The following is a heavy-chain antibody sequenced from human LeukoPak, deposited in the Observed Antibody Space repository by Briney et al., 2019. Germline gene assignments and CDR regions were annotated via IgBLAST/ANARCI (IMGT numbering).Heavy chain of an antibody. D-gene: IGHD4-11*01. J-gene: IGHJ4*02. V-gene: IGHV4-59*12. Sequence: SETLSLTCTVSGGSISTYYWSRIRQPPGKGLEWIGYIDYSGSTNYNPSLKSRVTISVDTSKNQFSLKLSSVTAADTAVYYCARGFYSGTFDYWGQGTLVTVSS. CDR2: IDYSGST. CDR1: GGSISTYY. CDR3: ARGFYSGTFDY.